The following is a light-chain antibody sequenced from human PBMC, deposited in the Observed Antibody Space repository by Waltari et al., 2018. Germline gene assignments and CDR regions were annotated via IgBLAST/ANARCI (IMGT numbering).Light chain of an antibody. Sequence: QSVLTPPPSVSAAPGPKFTISCSGSSSNIGNNYVSWKQQLPGTATKLLISNKNKRPSWSPDRFSGSKSGTSAILCINGLQTGDEADYYCGTWDSSMAAGVFGGGTKLTVL. CDR3: GTWDSSMAAGV. J-gene: IGLJ3*02. CDR1: SSNIGNNY. V-gene: IGLV1-51*01. CDR2: NKN.